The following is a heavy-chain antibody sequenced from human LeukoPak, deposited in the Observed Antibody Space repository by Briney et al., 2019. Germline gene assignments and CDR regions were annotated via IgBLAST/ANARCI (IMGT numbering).Heavy chain of an antibody. D-gene: IGHD5-12*01. CDR1: GGSFSGYY. CDR2: FYYSGST. CDR3: ARGPNSGYGRFDY. J-gene: IGHJ4*02. Sequence: SETLSLTCAVYGGSFSGYYWSWLRQPPGRGLEWIGYFYYSGSTTYNPSLKGRVTISVDTSENHFSLKLSSVTAADTAVYYCARGPNSGYGRFDYWGQGTLVTVSS. V-gene: IGHV4-59*01.